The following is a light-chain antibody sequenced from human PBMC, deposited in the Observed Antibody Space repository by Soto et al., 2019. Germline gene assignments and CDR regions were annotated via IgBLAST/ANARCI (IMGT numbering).Light chain of an antibody. V-gene: IGKV3D-20*01. Sequence: EIVLTQSPGTLSLSPGERSTLSCGASQSVTNNYLAWYQQKPGLAPRLLIYGASSRATGIPDRFSGSGSGTGFTLTISRLEPEDFAVYYCQQYGSSPNAFGQGTRLEIK. CDR2: GAS. J-gene: IGKJ5*01. CDR3: QQYGSSPNA. CDR1: QSVTNNY.